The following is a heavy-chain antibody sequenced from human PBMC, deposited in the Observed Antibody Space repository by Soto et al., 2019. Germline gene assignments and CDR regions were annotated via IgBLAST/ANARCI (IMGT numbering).Heavy chain of an antibody. V-gene: IGHV4-31*03. D-gene: IGHD3-3*01. Sequence: SETLSLTCTVSGGSISSGGYYWSWIRQHPGKGLEWIGYIYYSGSTYYNPSLKSRVTISVDTSKNQFSLKLSSVTAADAAVYYCARSYFDFWSGSYYFYMDVWGKGTTVTVSS. CDR1: GGSISSGGYY. CDR3: ARSYFDFWSGSYYFYMDV. CDR2: IYYSGST. J-gene: IGHJ6*03.